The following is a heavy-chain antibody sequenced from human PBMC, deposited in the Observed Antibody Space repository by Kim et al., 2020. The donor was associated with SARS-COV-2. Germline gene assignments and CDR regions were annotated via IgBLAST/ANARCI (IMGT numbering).Heavy chain of an antibody. J-gene: IGHJ4*02. CDR2: SNGGST. CDR3: VHKTGN. Sequence: SNGGSTYYEDSVKGRFTISRDNAKNTLYLQMSSLRAEDTAVYYCVHKTGNWGQGTLVTVSS. V-gene: IGHV3-64D*09. D-gene: IGHD3-10*01.